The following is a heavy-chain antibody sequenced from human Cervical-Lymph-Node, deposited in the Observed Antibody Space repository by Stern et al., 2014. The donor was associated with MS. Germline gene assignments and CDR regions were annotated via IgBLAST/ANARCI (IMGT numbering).Heavy chain of an antibody. J-gene: IGHJ4*02. D-gene: IGHD6-6*01. CDR3: TALRKY. V-gene: IGHV3-15*01. CDR2: VKSRKDGGAA. CDR1: GFTFPYTS. Sequence: EVQLLESGGGFVKPGGSLRLSCAASGFTFPYTSLSWVRQAPGKGLAWVGRVKSRKDGGAADYAAFVKARVTISRDDSRSTLYLQINGLEIEDTAMCYCTALRKYWGQGTLLIVSS.